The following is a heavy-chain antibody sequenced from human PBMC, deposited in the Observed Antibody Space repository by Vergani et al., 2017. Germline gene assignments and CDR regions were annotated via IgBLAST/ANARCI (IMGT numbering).Heavy chain of an antibody. CDR2: IIPIFRTS. J-gene: IGHJ6*03. D-gene: IGHD5-12*01. CDR1: GGTFSSYA. CDR3: ARDPTNSGYDVEGELGGPQDYHYYYRDV. V-gene: IGHV1-69*01. Sequence: QVQLLQSGAEVKRPGSSVKVSCKASGGTFSSYAFSWVRQAPGQGLEWIGGIIPIFRTSNYAQKFQGRVTLTADESTSTAYMELSSLRSEDTAVYFCARDPTNSGYDVEGELGGPQDYHYYYRDVWGKGTTVTVSS.